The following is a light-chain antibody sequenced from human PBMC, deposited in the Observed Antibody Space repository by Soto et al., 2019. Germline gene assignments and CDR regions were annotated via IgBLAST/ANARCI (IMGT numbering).Light chain of an antibody. J-gene: IGLJ1*01. CDR2: GNS. Sequence: QSVLTQPPSVSGAPGQRVTISCTGSSSNIGAGYDVHWYQQLPGTAPKLLIYGNSNRPSGVPDRFSGSKSGTSASLAITGLQAEDEADYYCQSYDSSLSGSMVFRTGTKVTVL. CDR3: QSYDSSLSGSMV. V-gene: IGLV1-40*01. CDR1: SSNIGAGYD.